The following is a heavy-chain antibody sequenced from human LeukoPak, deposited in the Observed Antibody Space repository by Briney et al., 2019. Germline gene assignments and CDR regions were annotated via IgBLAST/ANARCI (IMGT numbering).Heavy chain of an antibody. D-gene: IGHD6-13*01. CDR2: IKQDGSEK. CDR1: DFPFSSYW. V-gene: IGHV3-7*03. J-gene: IGHJ5*02. Sequence: APMSLSGAASDFPFSSYWVSWVRQAPEKGLEWVANIKQDGSEKYYVDSVKGRFTISRDNAKNSLYLQMNSLRAEDTAVYYCAREGEQQLGWFDPWGQGTLVTVSS. CDR3: AREGEQQLGWFDP.